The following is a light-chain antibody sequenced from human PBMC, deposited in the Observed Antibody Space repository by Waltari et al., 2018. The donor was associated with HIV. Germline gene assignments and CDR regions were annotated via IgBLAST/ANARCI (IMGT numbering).Light chain of an antibody. Sequence: DVVVTQSPDSLAVSVGERATLNCKSSQSLLYSSIARYQQKPGQRPKLLIYWASTRESGVPDQFSGSGSGTDFTLTISNLQTEDVAVYYCQQYYSVPYTFGQGTKLEIK. J-gene: IGKJ2*01. CDR2: WAS. CDR1: QSLLYSS. V-gene: IGKV4-1*01. CDR3: QQYYSVPYT.